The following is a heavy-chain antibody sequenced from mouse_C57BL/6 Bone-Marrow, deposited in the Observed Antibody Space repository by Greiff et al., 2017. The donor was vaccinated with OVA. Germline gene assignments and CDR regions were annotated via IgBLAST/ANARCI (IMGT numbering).Heavy chain of an antibody. V-gene: IGHV5-17*01. Sequence: EVQRVESGGGLVKPGGSLKLSCAASGFTFSDYGMHWVRQAPEKGLEWVAYISSGSSTIYYADTVKGRFTISRDNAKNTLFLQMTSLRSEDTAMYYCATYSNYDYAMDYWGQGTSVTVSS. CDR2: ISSGSSTI. D-gene: IGHD2-5*01. CDR3: ATYSNYDYAMDY. J-gene: IGHJ4*01. CDR1: GFTFSDYG.